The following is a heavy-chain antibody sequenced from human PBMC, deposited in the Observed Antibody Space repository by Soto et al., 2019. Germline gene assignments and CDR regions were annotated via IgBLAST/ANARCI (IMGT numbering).Heavy chain of an antibody. D-gene: IGHD4-17*01. J-gene: IGHJ3*02. CDR3: ARDQTVTSGGSAFDS. CDR2: INPNSGGT. CDR1: GYTFTDYY. Sequence: ASVKVSCKACGYTFTDYYMHWVRQAPGQGLEWMGWINPNSGGTNYAQKFQGWVTMTRDTSISTAYMELSRLRSDDTAVYYCARDQTVTSGGSAFDSWGQGTMVTVSS. V-gene: IGHV1-2*04.